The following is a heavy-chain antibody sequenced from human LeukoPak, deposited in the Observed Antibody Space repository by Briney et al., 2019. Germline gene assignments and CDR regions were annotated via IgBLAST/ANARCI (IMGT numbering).Heavy chain of an antibody. CDR1: GFIFSRYW. J-gene: IGHJ4*02. D-gene: IGHD4-17*01. CDR2: IKQDGSEK. Sequence: GGSLRLSCAASGFIFSRYWMSWVRQAPGKGLEWVANIKQDGSEKYYVDSVKGRLTISRDNAKNSLYLQMNSLRAEDTAIYYCARRDYDSYFDYWGQGTLVTVSS. V-gene: IGHV3-7*01. CDR3: ARRDYDSYFDY.